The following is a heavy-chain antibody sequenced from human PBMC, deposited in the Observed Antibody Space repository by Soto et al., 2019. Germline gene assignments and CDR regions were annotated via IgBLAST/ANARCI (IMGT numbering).Heavy chain of an antibody. CDR1: GGSFSGYY. Sequence: TLSLTCAVYGGSFSGYYWSWIRQPPGKGLEWIGEINHSGSTNYNPSLKSRVTISVDTSKNQFSLKLSSVIAADTAVYYCARHAIVVVPASFDPWGQGTLVTVSS. CDR2: INHSGST. D-gene: IGHD2-2*01. J-gene: IGHJ5*02. V-gene: IGHV4-34*01. CDR3: ARHAIVVVPASFDP.